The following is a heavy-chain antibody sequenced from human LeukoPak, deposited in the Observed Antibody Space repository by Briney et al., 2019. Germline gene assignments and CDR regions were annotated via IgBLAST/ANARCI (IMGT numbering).Heavy chain of an antibody. CDR2: IGAYNGNT. J-gene: IGHJ6*02. CDR3: ARDTMVRDCSGGSCWTEGLEYYYYYGMDV. Sequence: ASVKVSCKASGYTFTSYAMHWVRQAPGQRLEWMGWIGAYNGNTNYAQKLQGRVTMTTDTSTSTAYMELRSLRSDDTAVYYCARDTMVRDCSGGSCWTEGLEYYYYYGMDVWGQGTTVTVSS. V-gene: IGHV1-18*01. CDR1: GYTFTSYA. D-gene: IGHD2-15*01.